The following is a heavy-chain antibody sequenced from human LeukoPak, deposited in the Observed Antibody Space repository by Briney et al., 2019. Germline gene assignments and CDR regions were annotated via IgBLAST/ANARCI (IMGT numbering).Heavy chain of an antibody. CDR3: ARHAGGAKIDY. D-gene: IGHD1-26*01. V-gene: IGHV5-51*01. CDR2: IYPDDSDT. Sequence: GESLKISRKGSGYNFANSWIGWVRQMPGKGLELMGIIYPDDSDTRYSPSFQGQVTISVDTSISTAYLHWTSLKASDSAIFYCARHAGGAKIDYWGQGTLVTVSS. J-gene: IGHJ4*02. CDR1: GYNFANSW.